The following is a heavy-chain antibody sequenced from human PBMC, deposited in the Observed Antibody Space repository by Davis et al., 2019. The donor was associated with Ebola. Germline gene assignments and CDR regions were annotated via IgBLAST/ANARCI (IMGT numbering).Heavy chain of an antibody. J-gene: IGHJ4*02. CDR2: ISSSSSTT. V-gene: IGHV3-23*01. D-gene: IGHD3-22*01. CDR1: GFTFSSYA. CDR3: ARWLLLSSFDY. Sequence: PGGSLRLSCAASGFTFSSYAMSWVRQAPGKGLEWVSAISSSSSTTYYADSVKGRFTISRDNSKNTLYLQMNSLRAEDTAVYYCARWLLLSSFDYWGQGTLVTVSS.